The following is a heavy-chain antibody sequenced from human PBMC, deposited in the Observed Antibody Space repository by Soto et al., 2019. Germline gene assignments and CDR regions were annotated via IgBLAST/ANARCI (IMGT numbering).Heavy chain of an antibody. CDR2: IYYSGST. J-gene: IGHJ5*01. D-gene: IGHD3-9*01. V-gene: IGHV4-59*08. CDR3: ARHHPLRYFDWSNGGTWFDS. CDR1: GGSISSYY. Sequence: SETLSLTCTVSGGSISSYYWSWIRQPPGKGLEWIGYIYYSGSTNYNPSLKSRVTISVDTSKNQFSLKLSSVTAADTAVYYCARHHPLRYFDWSNGGTWFDSWGQGTLVTVSS.